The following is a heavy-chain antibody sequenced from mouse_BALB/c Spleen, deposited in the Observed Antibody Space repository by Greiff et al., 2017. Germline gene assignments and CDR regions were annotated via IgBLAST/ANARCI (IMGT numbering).Heavy chain of an antibody. CDR3: ARGSYYGMVYAMDY. V-gene: IGHV1-15*01. CDR1: GYTFTDYE. Sequence: QVQLQQSGAELVRPGASVTLSCKASGYTFTDYEMHWVKQTPVHGLEWIGAIDPETGGTGYNQKFKSKATLTVDNSSSTAYMELRSLTSEDSAVYYCARGSYYGMVYAMDYWGQGTSVTVSS. D-gene: IGHD2-10*01. CDR2: IDPETGGT. J-gene: IGHJ4*01.